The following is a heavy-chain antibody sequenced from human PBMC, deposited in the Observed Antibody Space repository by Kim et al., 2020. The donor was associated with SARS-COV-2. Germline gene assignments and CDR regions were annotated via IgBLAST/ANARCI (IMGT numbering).Heavy chain of an antibody. CDR3: ARGWVAGYFDY. Sequence: GGSLRLSCAASGFTFSSYEMNWVRQAPGKGLEWVSYISSSGSTIYYADSVKGRFTISRDNAKNSLYLQMNSLRAEDTAVYYCARGWVAGYFDYWGQGTLVTVSS. D-gene: IGHD6-19*01. J-gene: IGHJ4*02. CDR1: GFTFSSYE. CDR2: ISSSGSTI. V-gene: IGHV3-48*03.